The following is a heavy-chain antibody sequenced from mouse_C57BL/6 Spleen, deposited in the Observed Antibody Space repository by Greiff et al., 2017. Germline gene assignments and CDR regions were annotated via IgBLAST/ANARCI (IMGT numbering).Heavy chain of an antibody. CDR2: INPSTGGT. D-gene: IGHD2-4*01. CDR3: AKSNYDEGPWFAY. CDR1: GYSFTGYY. Sequence: VQLQQSGPELVKPGASVKISCKASGYSFTGYYMNWVKQSPEKSLEWIGEINPSTGGTTYNQKFKAKATLTVDKSSSTAYMQLKSLTSEDSAVYYCAKSNYDEGPWFAYWGQGTLVTVSA. J-gene: IGHJ3*01. V-gene: IGHV1-42*01.